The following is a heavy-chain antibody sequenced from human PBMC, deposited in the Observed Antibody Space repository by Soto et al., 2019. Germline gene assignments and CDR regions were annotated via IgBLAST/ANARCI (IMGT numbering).Heavy chain of an antibody. V-gene: IGHV4-4*02. CDR1: GDSITGDNW. CDR3: ATQGFYRMGV. Sequence: QVQLQESGPGLVQPSGTLSLTCAVSGDSITGDNWWSWVRQPPGKGLEWIGEIHHSGATNYNPSLKRRVTISVDKPKNQFSLKLNSVTAADTAMFYCATQGFYRMGVWGRGTTVTVSS. CDR2: IHHSGAT. J-gene: IGHJ6*02.